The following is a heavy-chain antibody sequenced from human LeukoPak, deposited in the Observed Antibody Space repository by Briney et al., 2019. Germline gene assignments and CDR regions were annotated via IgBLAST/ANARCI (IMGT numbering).Heavy chain of an antibody. V-gene: IGHV4-31*03. CDR2: IYYSGST. CDR1: GGSISSGGYY. CDR3: ARSLGYCSGGSCFGWYYYGMDV. D-gene: IGHD2-15*01. Sequence: PSETLSLTCTVSGGSISSGGYYWSWIRQHPGKGLEWIGYIYYSGSTYYDPSLKSRVTISVDTSKNQFSLKLSSVTAADTAVYYCARSLGYCSGGSCFGWYYYGMDVWGQGTTVTVSS. J-gene: IGHJ6*02.